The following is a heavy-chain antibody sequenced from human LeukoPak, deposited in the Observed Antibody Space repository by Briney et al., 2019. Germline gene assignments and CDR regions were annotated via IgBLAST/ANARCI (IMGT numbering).Heavy chain of an antibody. CDR3: ARGKYYYDSSGSQFDY. CDR2: ISGSGGST. CDR1: GFTFSSYA. V-gene: IGHV3-23*01. J-gene: IGHJ4*02. Sequence: GGSLRLSCAASGFTFSSYAMSWVRQAPGKGLEWVSAISGSGGSTYYADSVKGRFTISRDNSKNTLYLQMNSLRAEDTAVYYCARGKYYYDSSGSQFDYWGQGTLVTVSS. D-gene: IGHD3-22*01.